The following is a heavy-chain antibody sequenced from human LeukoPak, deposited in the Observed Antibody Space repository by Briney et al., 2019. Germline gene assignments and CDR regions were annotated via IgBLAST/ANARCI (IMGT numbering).Heavy chain of an antibody. V-gene: IGHV3-30*02. D-gene: IGHD6-6*01. CDR1: GFTFRSYC. J-gene: IGHJ4*02. Sequence: PGGSLRPSFAASGFTFRSYCMHWVRQAPGKGLGWVAFIRYDGSNKYYADSVKGRFTISRDNSKNTLYLQMNSLRAEDAAVYYCAKIEYSSSEGYYFDYWGQGTLVTVSS. CDR2: IRYDGSNK. CDR3: AKIEYSSSEGYYFDY.